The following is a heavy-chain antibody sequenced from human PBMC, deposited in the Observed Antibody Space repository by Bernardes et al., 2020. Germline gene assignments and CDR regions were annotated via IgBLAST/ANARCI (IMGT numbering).Heavy chain of an antibody. CDR3: ARGKIRYDYIWGSYRDLDAFDI. CDR1: GYTFTSYD. V-gene: IGHV1-8*01. D-gene: IGHD3-16*02. CDR2: MNPNSGNT. Sequence: ASVKVSCKASGYTFTSYDINWVRQATGQGLEWMGWMNPNSGNTGYAQKFQGRVTMTRNTSISTAYMELSSLRSEDTAMYYCARGKIRYDYIWGSYRDLDAFDIWGQGTMVTVSS. J-gene: IGHJ3*02.